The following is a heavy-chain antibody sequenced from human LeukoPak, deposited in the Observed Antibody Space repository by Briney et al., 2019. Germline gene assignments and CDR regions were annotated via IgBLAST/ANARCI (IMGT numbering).Heavy chain of an antibody. D-gene: IGHD6-19*01. Sequence: GGSLRLSCAASGFIFSTYSMNWVRQAPGKGLEWVSSISSSTSYIYYADSVKGRFTISRDNAKNSLYLQMNSLRAEDTAVYYCARVPYSSGWSLYYFDYWGQGTLVTVSS. CDR1: GFIFSTYS. CDR3: ARVPYSSGWSLYYFDY. J-gene: IGHJ4*02. CDR2: ISSSTSYI. V-gene: IGHV3-21*01.